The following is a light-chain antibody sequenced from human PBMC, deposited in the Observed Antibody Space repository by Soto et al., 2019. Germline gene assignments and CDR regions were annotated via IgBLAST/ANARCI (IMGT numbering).Light chain of an antibody. Sequence: QSALTQPPSASGSPGQSVTISCTGTSSDVGASNFVSWYQQHPGKAPKLMIYEVTNRPSGVPDRFSGSKSGNTASLTVSGLQAEDEATYYCSSYADNNNLLFGGGTKVTVL. CDR1: SSDVGASNF. V-gene: IGLV2-8*01. CDR2: EVT. J-gene: IGLJ2*01. CDR3: SSYADNNNLL.